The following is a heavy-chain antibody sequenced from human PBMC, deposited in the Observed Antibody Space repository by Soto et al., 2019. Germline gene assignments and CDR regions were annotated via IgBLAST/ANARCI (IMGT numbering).Heavy chain of an antibody. V-gene: IGHV4-34*01. J-gene: IGHJ4*02. CDR2: INHSGST. CDR1: GGSFSGYY. Sequence: SETLSLTCAVYGGSFSGYYWSWIRQPPGKGLEWIGEINHSGSTNYNPSLKSRVTISVDTSKNQFSLKLSSVTAADTAVYYCARGDYGDYPRKYYFDYWGQGTLVTVSS. D-gene: IGHD4-17*01. CDR3: ARGDYGDYPRKYYFDY.